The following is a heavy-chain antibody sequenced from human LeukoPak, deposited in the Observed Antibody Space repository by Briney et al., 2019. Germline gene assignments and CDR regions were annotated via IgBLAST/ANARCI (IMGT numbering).Heavy chain of an antibody. D-gene: IGHD1-26*01. CDR1: GFAFSSYW. J-gene: IGHJ4*02. V-gene: IGHV3-7*01. Sequence: PGGSLRLSCAASGFAFSSYWMTWVRQAPGKRLEWVANIKQDGSEKYYVDSVKGRFTVSRDNAENSLYVQMNSLRAEDTAVYYCARHRGTYYDYWGQGTLVTVSS. CDR3: ARHRGTYYDY. CDR2: IKQDGSEK.